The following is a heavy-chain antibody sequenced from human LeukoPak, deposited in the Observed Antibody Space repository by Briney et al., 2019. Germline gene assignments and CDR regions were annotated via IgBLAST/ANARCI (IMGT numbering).Heavy chain of an antibody. CDR3: ARAAADY. CDR1: GFTFSSYA. Sequence: PGGSLRLSCAASGFTFSSYAMSWVRQAPGKGLEWVSAISGSGGSTYYADSVKGRFTISRDNSKNSLFLQMNSLGVDDTATYYCARAAADYWGQGALVTVSS. V-gene: IGHV3-23*01. CDR2: ISGSGGST. J-gene: IGHJ4*02. D-gene: IGHD2-15*01.